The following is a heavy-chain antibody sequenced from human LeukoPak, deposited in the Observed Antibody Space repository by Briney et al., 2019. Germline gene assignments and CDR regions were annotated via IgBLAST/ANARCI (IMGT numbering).Heavy chain of an antibody. Sequence: PGGSLRLSCAASGFTFSSYEMNWVRQAPGKGLEWVSYISSSGSTIYYADSVKGRFTISRDNAKNSLYLQMNSLRAEDTAVYYCARRRRSGSYLFDYWGQGTLVTVSS. CDR2: ISSSGSTI. V-gene: IGHV3-48*03. D-gene: IGHD1-26*01. CDR1: GFTFSSYE. CDR3: ARRRRSGSYLFDY. J-gene: IGHJ4*02.